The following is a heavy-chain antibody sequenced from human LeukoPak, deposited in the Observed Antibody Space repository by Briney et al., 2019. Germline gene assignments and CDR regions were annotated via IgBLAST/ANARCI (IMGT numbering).Heavy chain of an antibody. J-gene: IGHJ4*02. D-gene: IGHD3-10*01. CDR2: VYYNGSS. Sequence: SETLSLTCTVSGGSIGLYYWNWIRQPPGKGLEWIGCVYYNGSSNYNPSLKSRVTISVDTSKIQFSLKLSSVTAADTAVYYCARSIKRGLFDYWGQGSLVTVSS. V-gene: IGHV4-59*01. CDR1: GGSIGLYY. CDR3: ARSIKRGLFDY.